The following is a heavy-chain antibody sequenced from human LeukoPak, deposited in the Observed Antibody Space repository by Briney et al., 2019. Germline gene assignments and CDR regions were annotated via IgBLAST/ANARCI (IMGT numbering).Heavy chain of an antibody. CDR1: GYTFPSYG. D-gene: IGHD3-10*01. CDR3: ARDGGGFGDY. J-gene: IGHJ4*02. CDR2: ISGHIGNT. Sequence: ASVKVSCKASGYTFPSYGISWVRQAPGQGLEWMGWISGHIGNTHYAQKFQGRVTMTKDTSTSTAYMELRSLRSDDTAVYFCARDGGGFGDYWGQGTQVTVSS. V-gene: IGHV1-18*01.